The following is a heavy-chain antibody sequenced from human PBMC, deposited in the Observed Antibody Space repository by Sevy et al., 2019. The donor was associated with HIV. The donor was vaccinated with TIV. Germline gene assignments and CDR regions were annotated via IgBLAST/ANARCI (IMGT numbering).Heavy chain of an antibody. Sequence: SETLSLTCAVSGVSFSDYYWSWIRQPPGKGLEWIGEISQRGSANYKPSLKSRVMMSLDTSNNQFSLKLTSVTAADTAVYYCARGPLFSPEYCSGGSCPTIDFWGQGTLVTVSS. D-gene: IGHD2-15*01. J-gene: IGHJ4*02. CDR3: ARGPLFSPEYCSGGSCPTIDF. CDR1: GVSFSDYY. V-gene: IGHV4-34*01. CDR2: ISQRGSA.